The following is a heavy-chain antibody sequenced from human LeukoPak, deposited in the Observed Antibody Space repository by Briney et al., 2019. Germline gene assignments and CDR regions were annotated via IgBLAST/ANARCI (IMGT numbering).Heavy chain of an antibody. CDR2: INHSGST. D-gene: IGHD6-13*01. V-gene: IGHV4-34*01. J-gene: IGHJ5*02. CDR1: GGSFSGYY. CDR3: ARVAAYSSLRFDP. Sequence: PSETLSLTCAVYGGSFSGYYSSWIRQPPGKGLEWIGEINHSGSTNYNPSLKSRVTISVDTSKNQFSLKLSSVTAADTAVYYCARVAAYSSLRFDPWGQGTLVTVSS.